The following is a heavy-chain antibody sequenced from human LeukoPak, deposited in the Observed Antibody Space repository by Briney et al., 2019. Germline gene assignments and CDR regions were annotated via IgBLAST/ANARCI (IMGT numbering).Heavy chain of an antibody. D-gene: IGHD3-3*01. CDR2: IYTSGST. Sequence: LETLSLTCTVSGGSISSYYWSWIRQPPGKGLEWIGYIYTSGSTNYNPSLKSRVTISVDTSKNQFSLKLSSVTAADTAVYYCARQYYDFWSGSPSSWFDPWGQGTLVTVSS. CDR3: ARQYYDFWSGSPSSWFDP. J-gene: IGHJ5*02. CDR1: GGSISSYY. V-gene: IGHV4-4*09.